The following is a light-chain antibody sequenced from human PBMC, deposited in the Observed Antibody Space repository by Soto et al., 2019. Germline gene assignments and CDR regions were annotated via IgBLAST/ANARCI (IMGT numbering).Light chain of an antibody. CDR1: QGINSW. V-gene: IGKV1-12*01. Sequence: DIQMTQSPSSVSASVGDRITMTCRASQGINSWLAWYQQKPWKAPKLLIYAASSLQSGVPSRFSGSGSGTDFTLTISCLQPEDFATYYCPRANSFPFTFGPGTTVDIK. J-gene: IGKJ3*01. CDR2: AAS. CDR3: PRANSFPFT.